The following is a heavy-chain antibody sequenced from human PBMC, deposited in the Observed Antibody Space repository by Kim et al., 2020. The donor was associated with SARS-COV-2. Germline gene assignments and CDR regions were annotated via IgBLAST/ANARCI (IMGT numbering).Heavy chain of an antibody. CDR3: ARTSITAMIAPLGY. CDR2: TSYDGSNE. CDR1: GFTFSNFC. V-gene: IGHV3-33*05. Sequence: GGSLRLSCAASGFTFSNFCIHWVRQAPGKGLEWVAWTSYDGSNEYYADSVKGRFTISRDKSKSTLYLHMSTLRVEDTAVYYCARTSITAMIAPLGYWGQGALVTLS. D-gene: IGHD5-18*01. J-gene: IGHJ4*02.